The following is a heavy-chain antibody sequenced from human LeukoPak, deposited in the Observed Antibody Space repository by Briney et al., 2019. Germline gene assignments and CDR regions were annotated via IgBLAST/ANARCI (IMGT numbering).Heavy chain of an antibody. Sequence: PGGSLRLSCTASGFTFSSYAMSWVRQAPGKGLEWVSAISGSGGSTYYADSVKGRFTISRDNSKNTLYLQMNSLRAEDTAVYYCAKDRIYGDYDGYYFDYWGQGTLVTVSS. V-gene: IGHV3-23*01. CDR2: ISGSGGST. J-gene: IGHJ4*02. CDR3: AKDRIYGDYDGYYFDY. D-gene: IGHD4-17*01. CDR1: GFTFSSYA.